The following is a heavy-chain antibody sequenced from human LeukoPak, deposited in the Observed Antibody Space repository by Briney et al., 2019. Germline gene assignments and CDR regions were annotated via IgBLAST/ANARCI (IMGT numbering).Heavy chain of an antibody. Sequence: ASVKVSCKVSGYTLTELSMHWVQQAPGKGLEWMGGFDPEDGETIYAQKFQGRVTMTEDTSTDTAYMELSSLRSEDTAVYYCATLAAVRGYSSSWYEYYFDYWGQGTLVTVSS. D-gene: IGHD6-13*01. CDR1: GYTLTELS. V-gene: IGHV1-24*01. J-gene: IGHJ4*02. CDR3: ATLAAVRGYSSSWYEYYFDY. CDR2: FDPEDGET.